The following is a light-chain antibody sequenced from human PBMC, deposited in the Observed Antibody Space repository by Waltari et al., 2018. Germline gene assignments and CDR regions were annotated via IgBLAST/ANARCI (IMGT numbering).Light chain of an antibody. CDR1: QSISDH. J-gene: IGKJ5*01. V-gene: IGKV3-15*01. CDR3: QQYNRWPPIT. CDR2: GAS. Sequence: VMTQSPATLSVSPGERATLSCRASQSISDHLAWYQQKRGQAPRLLIYGASTRATGIPARFTGSGSGTDFTLTISSLQSEDSAVYYCQQYNRWPPITFGQGTRLEI.